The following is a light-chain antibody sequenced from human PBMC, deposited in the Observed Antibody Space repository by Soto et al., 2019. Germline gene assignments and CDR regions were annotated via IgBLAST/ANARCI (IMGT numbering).Light chain of an antibody. CDR3: QQYHNWPPVSVT. J-gene: IGKJ1*01. V-gene: IGKV3D-15*01. CDR1: RSVSSN. CDR2: GAS. Sequence: IVLTQSPGTLSLPPGERATLSCRSSRSVSSNLAWYQQKPGQAPRPLIHGASTTATGIPASPSGSGSGTEFTLTISSLHSQDFAVYYCQQYHNWPPVSVTFGQGTKVDIK.